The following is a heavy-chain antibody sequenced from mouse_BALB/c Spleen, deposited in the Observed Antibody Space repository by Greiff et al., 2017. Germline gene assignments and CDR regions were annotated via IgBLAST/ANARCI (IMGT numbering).Heavy chain of an antibody. CDR2: ISTYYGDA. CDR1: GYTFTDYA. V-gene: IGHV1S137*01. Sequence: VQLQQSGAELVRPGVSVKISCKASGYTFTDYAMHWVKQSHAKSLEWIGVISTYYGDASNNQKFKGKATMTVDKSSSTAYMELARLTSEDSAIYYCAREALTTVDEFAYWGQGTLVTVSA. D-gene: IGHD1-1*01. J-gene: IGHJ3*01. CDR3: AREALTTVDEFAY.